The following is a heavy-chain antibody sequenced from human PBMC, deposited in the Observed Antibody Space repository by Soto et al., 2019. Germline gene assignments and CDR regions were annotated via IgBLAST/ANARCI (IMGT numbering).Heavy chain of an antibody. CDR2: IIPIFGTA. J-gene: IGHJ2*01. Sequence: GASVKVSCKASGGTFSSYAISWVRQAPGQGLEWMGGIIPIFGTANYAQKFQGRVTITADESTSTAYMELSSLRSEDTAVYYCASDTAMALFDLWGRGTLVTVSS. D-gene: IGHD5-18*01. CDR1: GGTFSSYA. V-gene: IGHV1-69*13. CDR3: ASDTAMALFDL.